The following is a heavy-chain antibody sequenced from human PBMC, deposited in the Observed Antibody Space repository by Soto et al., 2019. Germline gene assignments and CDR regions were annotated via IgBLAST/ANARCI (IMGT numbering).Heavy chain of an antibody. CDR2: ISYDGSNK. CDR3: MFAGSGPFDY. CDR1: GFTFSSYA. D-gene: IGHD3-10*01. J-gene: IGHJ4*02. V-gene: IGHV3-30-3*01. Sequence: QVQLVESGGGVVQPGRSLRLSCAASGFTFSSYAMHWVRQAPGKGLEWVAVISYDGSNKYYADSVKGRFTISRDNSKTTLHLQMNGLIAVNRAVYYCMFAGSGPFDYWGQGTLVAVSS.